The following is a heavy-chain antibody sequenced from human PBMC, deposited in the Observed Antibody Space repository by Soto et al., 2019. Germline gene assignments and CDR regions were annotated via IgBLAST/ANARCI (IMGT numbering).Heavy chain of an antibody. Sequence: SETLSLTCTVSGGSISSSSYYWGWIRQPPGKGLEWIGSIYYSGSTYYNPSLKSRVTISVDTSKNQFSLKLSSVTAADTAVYYCARHRSGPPGHFNYWGQGTLVTVSS. CDR2: IYYSGST. CDR1: GGSISSSSYY. J-gene: IGHJ4*02. V-gene: IGHV4-39*01. CDR3: ARHRSGPPGHFNY.